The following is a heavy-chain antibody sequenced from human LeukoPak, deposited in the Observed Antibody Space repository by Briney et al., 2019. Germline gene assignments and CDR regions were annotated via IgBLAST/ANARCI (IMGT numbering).Heavy chain of an antibody. CDR1: GYTFTSYG. J-gene: IGHJ4*02. D-gene: IGHD3-22*01. Sequence: AASVKVSCKASGYTFTSYGISWVRQAPGQGLEWMGWISAYNGNTNHAQKLQGRVTMTTDTSTSTAYMELRSLRSDDTAAYYCARVTITMMPYEDYWGQGTLVTVSS. CDR2: ISAYNGNT. V-gene: IGHV1-18*01. CDR3: ARVTITMMPYEDY.